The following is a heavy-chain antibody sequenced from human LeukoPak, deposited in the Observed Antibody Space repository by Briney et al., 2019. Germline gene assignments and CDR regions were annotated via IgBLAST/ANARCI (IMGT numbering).Heavy chain of an antibody. CDR2: INSDGSST. D-gene: IGHD3-22*01. CDR1: GFTFSSYW. V-gene: IGHV3-74*01. J-gene: IGHJ4*02. CDR3: TTDLVLPDSMIVVVMMCY. Sequence: GGSRRLSCAASGFTFSSYWMHWVRQAPGKGLVWVSRINSDGSSTSYADSVKGRFTISRDNAKNTLYLQMNSLRAEGTAVYYCTTDLVLPDSMIVVVMMCYWGQGTLVTVSS.